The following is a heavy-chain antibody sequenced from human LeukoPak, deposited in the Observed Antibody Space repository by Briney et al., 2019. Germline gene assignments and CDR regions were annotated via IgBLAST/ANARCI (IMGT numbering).Heavy chain of an antibody. Sequence: ASVKVSCKASGYTFTGYYMHWVRQAPGQGLEWMGWINPNSGGTNYAQKFQGRVTMTRDTSISTAYMELSRLRSDDTAVYYCARDEGVGGKGNYYYYYMDVWGKGTTVTVSS. D-gene: IGHD4-23*01. V-gene: IGHV1-2*02. J-gene: IGHJ6*03. CDR2: INPNSGGT. CDR1: GYTFTGYY. CDR3: ARDEGVGGKGNYYYYYMDV.